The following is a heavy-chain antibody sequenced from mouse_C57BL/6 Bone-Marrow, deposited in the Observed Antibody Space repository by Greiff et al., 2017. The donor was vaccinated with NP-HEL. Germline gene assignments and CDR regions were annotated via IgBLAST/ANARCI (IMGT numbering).Heavy chain of an antibody. D-gene: IGHD2-3*01. CDR3: ASSGIYECAMDY. Sequence: QVQLQQSGAELVKPGASVKISCKASGYAFSSYWMNWVKQRPGKGLEWIGQIYPGDGDTNYNGKFKGKATLTADKSSSTAYMQLSSLTSEDSAVYFCASSGIYECAMDYWGQGTSVTVSS. CDR1: GYAFSSYW. J-gene: IGHJ4*01. CDR2: IYPGDGDT. V-gene: IGHV1-80*01.